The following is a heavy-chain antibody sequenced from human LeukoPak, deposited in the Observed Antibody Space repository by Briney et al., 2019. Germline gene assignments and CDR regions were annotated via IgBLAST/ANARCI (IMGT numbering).Heavy chain of an antibody. Sequence: PGGSLRLSCAASGFTFSSYGMHWVRQAPGKGLEWVAVIWYDGSNKYYADSVKGRFTISRDNSKNTLYLQMNSLRAEDTAVYYCAGTVTPPIRYYYYGMDVWGQGTTVTVSS. D-gene: IGHD4-23*01. CDR3: AGTVTPPIRYYYYGMDV. V-gene: IGHV3-33*08. CDR1: GFTFSSYG. CDR2: IWYDGSNK. J-gene: IGHJ6*02.